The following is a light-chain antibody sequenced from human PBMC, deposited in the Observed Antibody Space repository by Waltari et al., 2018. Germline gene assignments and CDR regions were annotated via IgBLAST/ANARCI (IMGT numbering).Light chain of an antibody. CDR2: DEG. Sequence: SSVLTQSPSVSVAPGKTARITCGGHNIGDKRAHWYHQRPGQAPVEAVYDEGDRPSGIPERISGSNSENTATLTISRVEAGDEGDYYCQVWDRNSYQVVFGGGTRLTVL. V-gene: IGLV3-21*03. CDR1: NIGDKR. J-gene: IGLJ2*01. CDR3: QVWDRNSYQVV.